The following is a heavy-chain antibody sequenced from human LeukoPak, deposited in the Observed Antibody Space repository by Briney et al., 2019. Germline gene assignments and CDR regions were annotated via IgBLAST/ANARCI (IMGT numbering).Heavy chain of an antibody. J-gene: IGHJ5*02. CDR2: IYSGGST. D-gene: IGHD6-13*01. CDR1: GFTFSDYY. V-gene: IGHV3-66*01. Sequence: GGSLRLSCAASGFTFSDYYMSWVRQAPGKGLEWVSVIYSGGSTYYADSVKGRFTISRDNSKNTLYLQMNSLRAEDTAVYYCARGIAAALGNWFDPWGQGTLVTVSS. CDR3: ARGIAAALGNWFDP.